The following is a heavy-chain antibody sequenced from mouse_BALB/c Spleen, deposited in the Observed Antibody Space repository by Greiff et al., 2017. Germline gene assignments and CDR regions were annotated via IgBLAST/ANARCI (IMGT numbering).Heavy chain of an antibody. CDR3: ARKDDYDGYAMDY. Sequence: QVTLKECGPGILQPSQTLSLTCSFSGFSLSTSGMGVSWIRQPSGKGLEWLAHIYWDDDKRYNPSLKSRLTISKDTSRNQVFLKITSVDTADTATYYCARKDDYDGYAMDYWGQGTSVTVSS. J-gene: IGHJ4*01. D-gene: IGHD2-4*01. V-gene: IGHV8-12*01. CDR1: GFSLSTSGMG. CDR2: IYWDDDK.